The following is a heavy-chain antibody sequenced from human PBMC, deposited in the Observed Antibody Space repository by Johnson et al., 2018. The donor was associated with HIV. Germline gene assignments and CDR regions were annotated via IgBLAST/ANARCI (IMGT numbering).Heavy chain of an antibody. J-gene: IGHJ3*01. Sequence: VQLVESGGGLVQPGRSLRLSCAASGFTFDDYAMHWVRQAPGKGLEWVSGISWNSGSIGYADSVKGRFTISRDNSKNTLYLQMNSLRAEDTAVYYCAKDLFTEREDDVFDFWGQATMVTVSS. CDR2: ISWNSGSI. CDR3: AKDLFTEREDDVFDF. D-gene: IGHD1-26*01. CDR1: GFTFDDYA. V-gene: IGHV3-9*01.